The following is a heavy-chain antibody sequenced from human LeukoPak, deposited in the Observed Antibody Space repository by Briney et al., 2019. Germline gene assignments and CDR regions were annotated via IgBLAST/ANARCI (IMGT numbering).Heavy chain of an antibody. Sequence: PGGSLRLSCAASGFTFSSYGMHWVRQAPGKGLEWVAVISYDRSNKYYADSVKGRFTISRDNSKNTLYLQMNSLRAEDTAVYYCAKDPYLGSYQHFDYWGQGTLVTVSS. J-gene: IGHJ4*02. V-gene: IGHV3-30*18. D-gene: IGHD5-18*01. CDR3: AKDPYLGSYQHFDY. CDR1: GFTFSSYG. CDR2: ISYDRSNK.